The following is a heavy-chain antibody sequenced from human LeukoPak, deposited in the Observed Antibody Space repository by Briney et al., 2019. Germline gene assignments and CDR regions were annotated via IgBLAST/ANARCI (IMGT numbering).Heavy chain of an antibody. CDR1: GYSFPSYW. D-gene: IGHD2-15*01. CDR2: IFPGDSDT. CDR3: ARMAAASDINWFDP. Sequence: GESLKISCKGSGYSFPSYWIGWVRQMPGKGLEWMGIIFPGDSDTRYSPSFQGQVIISANRSISTAYLQWSSLRASDTAMHYCARMAAASDINWFDPWGQGTLVIVSS. J-gene: IGHJ5*02. V-gene: IGHV5-51*01.